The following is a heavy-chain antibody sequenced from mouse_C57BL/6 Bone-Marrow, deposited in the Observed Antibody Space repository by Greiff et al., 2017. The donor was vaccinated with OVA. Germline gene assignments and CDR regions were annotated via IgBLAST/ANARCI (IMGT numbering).Heavy chain of an antibody. CDR1: GYTFTDYY. CDR2: IYPGSGNT. V-gene: IGHV1-76*01. D-gene: IGHD2-5*01. J-gene: IGHJ3*01. CDR3: AGYSNYEDWFAY. Sequence: QVQLQQSGAELVRPGASVKLSCKASGYTFTDYYINWVKQRPGQGLEWIARIYPGSGNTYYNEKFKGKATLTAEKSSSTAYMQLSSLTSEDSAVYFCAGYSNYEDWFAYWGQGTLVTVSA.